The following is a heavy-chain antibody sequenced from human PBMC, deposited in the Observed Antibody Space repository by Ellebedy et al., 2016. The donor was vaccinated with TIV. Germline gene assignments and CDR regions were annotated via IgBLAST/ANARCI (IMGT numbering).Heavy chain of an antibody. D-gene: IGHD2-21*01. CDR3: SRAGGYSSPGFDP. CDR1: GGSISTSSYY. CDR2: IYYSGTT. Sequence: SETLSLTCSVSGGSISTSSYYWAWIRQSPETVLEWIGSIYYSGTTYYNPSPKSRVTISVDTSKNQFSLKLSSVTAADTALYFCSRAGGYSSPGFDPWGQGTLVTVAS. V-gene: IGHV4-39*07. J-gene: IGHJ5*02.